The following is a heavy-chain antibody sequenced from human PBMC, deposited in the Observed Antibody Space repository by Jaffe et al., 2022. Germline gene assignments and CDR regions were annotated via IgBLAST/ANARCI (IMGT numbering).Heavy chain of an antibody. J-gene: IGHJ5*02. D-gene: IGHD2-21*02. CDR1: GGSISSGSYY. Sequence: QVQLQESGPGLVKPSQTLSLTCNVSGGSISSGSYYWSWIRQPAGKGLEWIGRFYISGSTNYNPSLKSRVTISADTSKNQFSLKLTSVTAADTAVYYCVRERAYCGGDCSNWFDPWGQGTLVTVSS. CDR2: FYISGST. V-gene: IGHV4-61*02. CDR3: VRERAYCGGDCSNWFDP.